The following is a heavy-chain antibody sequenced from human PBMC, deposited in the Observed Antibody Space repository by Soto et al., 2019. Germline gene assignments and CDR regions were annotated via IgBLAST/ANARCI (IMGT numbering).Heavy chain of an antibody. CDR1: GGSISSYY. CDR2: IYYSGST. J-gene: IGHJ3*02. Sequence: SETLSLTCTVSGGSISSYYWSWIRQPPGKGLEWIGYIYYSGSTNYNPSLKSRVTISVDTSKNQSSLKLSSVTATDTAVYYCARDLYSSSSDAFDIWGQGTMVTVSS. V-gene: IGHV4-59*01. D-gene: IGHD6-13*01. CDR3: ARDLYSSSSDAFDI.